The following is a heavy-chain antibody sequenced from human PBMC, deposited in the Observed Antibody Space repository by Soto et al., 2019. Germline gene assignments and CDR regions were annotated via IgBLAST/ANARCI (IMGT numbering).Heavy chain of an antibody. CDR1: GGSFSGYY. CDR2: INHSGST. CDR3: ATGPYGSGTPVY. V-gene: IGHV4-34*01. D-gene: IGHD3-10*01. Sequence: QVQLQQWGAGLLKPSETLSLTCAVYGGSFSGYYWSWIRQPPGKGLEWIGEINHSGSTNYNPSLKSRVTISVDKSKNQFSLKLSSVTAADTAVYYCATGPYGSGTPVYWGQGTLVTVSS. J-gene: IGHJ4*02.